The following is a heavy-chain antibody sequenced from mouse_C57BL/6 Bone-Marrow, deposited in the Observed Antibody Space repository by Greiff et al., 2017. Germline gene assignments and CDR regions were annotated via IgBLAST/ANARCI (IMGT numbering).Heavy chain of an antibody. CDR1: GFTFSSYG. Sequence: DVHLVESGGDLVKPGGSLKLSCAASGFTFSSYGMSWVRQTPDKRLEWVATISSGGSYTYYPDSVQGRFTISRDNAKNTLYLQMSSLKSENTAMYYCARRVRGFAYWGQGTLVTVSA. V-gene: IGHV5-6*01. CDR2: ISSGGSYT. CDR3: ARRVRGFAY. J-gene: IGHJ3*01.